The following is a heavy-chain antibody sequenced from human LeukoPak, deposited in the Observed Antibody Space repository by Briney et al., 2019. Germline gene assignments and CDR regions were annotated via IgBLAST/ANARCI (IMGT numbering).Heavy chain of an antibody. CDR3: ASGKPNDYITYYYYYMDV. CDR1: GYSISSGFY. Sequence: SETLSLTCTVSGYSISSGFYWGWIRQPPGKGLECIGSIYHSGSTYYNPSLKSRVTISVDTSKNQFSLNLSSVTAADTAMYYCASGKPNDYITYYYYYMDVWGKGTTVTVSS. V-gene: IGHV4-38-2*02. CDR2: IYHSGST. J-gene: IGHJ6*03. D-gene: IGHD4-11*01.